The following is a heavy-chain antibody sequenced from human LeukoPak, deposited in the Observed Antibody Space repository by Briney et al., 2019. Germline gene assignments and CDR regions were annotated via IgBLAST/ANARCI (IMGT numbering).Heavy chain of an antibody. J-gene: IGHJ4*02. CDR2: IRYDGSNT. CDR3: AKVVRYYYDWSGSALDY. V-gene: IGHV3-30*02. CDR1: GFTFSTYG. Sequence: GGSLRLSCAASGFTFSTYGMHWVRQAPGKGLEWVAFIRYDGSNTHYADSVKGRFTISRDNSKNTLYLQMNSLRAEDTAMYYCAKVVRYYYDWSGSALDYWGQGTLVTVSS. D-gene: IGHD3-22*01.